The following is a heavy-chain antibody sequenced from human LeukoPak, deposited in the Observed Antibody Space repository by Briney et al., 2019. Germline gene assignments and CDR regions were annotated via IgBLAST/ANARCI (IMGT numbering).Heavy chain of an antibody. CDR1: GFTFSSYG. Sequence: PGGSLRLSCAASGFTFSSYGMSWVRQAPGKGLEWVSAISGSGGSTYYADSVKGRFTISRDNSKNTLYLQTNSLRAEDTAVYYCAKDGLRYFDWLEGDWFDPWGQGTLVTVSS. J-gene: IGHJ5*02. D-gene: IGHD3-9*01. CDR3: AKDGLRYFDWLEGDWFDP. V-gene: IGHV3-23*01. CDR2: ISGSGGST.